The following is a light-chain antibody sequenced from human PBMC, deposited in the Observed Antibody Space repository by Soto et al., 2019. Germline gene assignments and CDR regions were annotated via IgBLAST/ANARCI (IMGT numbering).Light chain of an antibody. V-gene: IGLV1-40*01. CDR3: QSYDSSLSGSRV. Sequence: QSFLTQPPSVSGAPGQRVTISCTGGSSNIGAGYDVHWYQQLPGTAPKLLIYGNSNRPSGVPDRFSGSKSGTSASLAITGLQAEDEADYYCQSYDSSLSGSRVFGTGTKVTVL. J-gene: IGLJ1*01. CDR1: SSNIGAGYD. CDR2: GNS.